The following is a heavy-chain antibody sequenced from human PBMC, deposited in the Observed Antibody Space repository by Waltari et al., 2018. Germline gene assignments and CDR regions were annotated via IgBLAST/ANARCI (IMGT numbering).Heavy chain of an antibody. D-gene: IGHD3-3*01. CDR2: IYYSGST. Sequence: QLQLQESGPGLVKPSETLSLTCTVSGGSISSSSYYWGWIRQPPGKGLEWIGSIYYSGSTYYNPSLKSRVTISVDTSKNQFSLKLSSVTAADTAVYYCARALYYDFWSGYYGSPYNWFDPWGQGTLVTVSS. J-gene: IGHJ5*02. CDR1: GGSISSSSYY. V-gene: IGHV4-39*07. CDR3: ARALYYDFWSGYYGSPYNWFDP.